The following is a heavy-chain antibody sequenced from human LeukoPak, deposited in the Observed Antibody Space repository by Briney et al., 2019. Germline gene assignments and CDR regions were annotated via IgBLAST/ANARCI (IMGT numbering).Heavy chain of an antibody. V-gene: IGHV4-59*02. CDR3: ARYYCSSGTCFYLDS. J-gene: IGHJ4*02. CDR1: GDSVSGYY. D-gene: IGHD2-15*01. Sequence: SETLSLTCTVSGDSVSGYYWSWIRQPPEMGLELIGYIHSSGRTNFNAALKSRVTMSIDTSQNQVSLKLSFVTAADTAVYYCARYYCSSGTCFYLDSWGQGILVTVSS. CDR2: IHSSGRT.